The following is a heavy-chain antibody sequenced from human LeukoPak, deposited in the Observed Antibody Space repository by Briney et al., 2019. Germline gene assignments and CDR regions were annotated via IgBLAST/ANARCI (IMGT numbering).Heavy chain of an antibody. D-gene: IGHD2-21*02. CDR3: ARGSRVVTAIDY. CDR2: IWYDGSNK. Sequence: GGSLRLSCTASGFTTHYWLHWVRQAPGKGLEWVAVIWYDGSNKYYADSVKGRFTISRDNSKNTLYLQMNSLRAEDTAVYYCARGSRVVTAIDYWGQGTLVTVSS. V-gene: IGHV3-33*08. CDR1: GFTTHYW. J-gene: IGHJ4*02.